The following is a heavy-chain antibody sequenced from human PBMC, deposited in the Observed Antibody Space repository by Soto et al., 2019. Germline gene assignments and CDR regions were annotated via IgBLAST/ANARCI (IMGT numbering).Heavy chain of an antibody. CDR3: AHVGDCISFSCSNWFDP. J-gene: IGHJ5*02. D-gene: IGHD2-2*01. CDR1: GFSLSTSGVG. CDR2: IYWDDDK. V-gene: IGHV2-5*02. Sequence: QITLKESGPTLVKPTQTLTLTCTFSGFSLSTSGVGVGWIRQPPGKALEWLALIYWDDDKRYRPSLKSRLTISKDTTKNQVVLTMTNMDPVDTATYYSAHVGDCISFSCSNWFDPWGQGTLVTVSS.